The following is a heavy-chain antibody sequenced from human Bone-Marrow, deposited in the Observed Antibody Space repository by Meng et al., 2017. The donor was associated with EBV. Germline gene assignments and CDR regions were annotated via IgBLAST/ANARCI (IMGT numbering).Heavy chain of an antibody. Sequence: EVQLVXSXXXXXKPXGXXXLACAASGFTFSSYTMNWVRQAPGKGLEWVSSISTSSSYIYYADSVKGRFNISRDNAKNSLYLQMNSLRAEDTAVYYCARVRGGYGDYDYWGRGTLVTVSS. D-gene: IGHD4-17*01. V-gene: IGHV3-21*01. J-gene: IGHJ4*02. CDR3: ARVRGGYGDYDY. CDR2: ISTSSSYI. CDR1: GFTFSSYT.